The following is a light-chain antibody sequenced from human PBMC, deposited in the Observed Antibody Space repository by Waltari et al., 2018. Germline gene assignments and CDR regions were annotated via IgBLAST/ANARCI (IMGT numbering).Light chain of an antibody. CDR2: VNSDGSH. Sequence: QLVLTQSPSASASLGASVKLTCTLSSGHSSYGIAWHQQQPEKGPRYLMKVNSDGSHTKGDGIPDRFSGSSSGAERYLSISSLQFEDEADYYCQTWGTGIRVFGGGTKLTVL. J-gene: IGLJ3*02. V-gene: IGLV4-69*01. CDR3: QTWGTGIRV. CDR1: SGHSSYG.